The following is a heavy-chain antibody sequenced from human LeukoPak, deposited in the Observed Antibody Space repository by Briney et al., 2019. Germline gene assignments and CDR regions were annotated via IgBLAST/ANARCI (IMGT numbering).Heavy chain of an antibody. Sequence: SETLSLTCAVYGGSFSGYYWSWIRQPPGKGLEWIGEINHSGSTNYNPSLKSRVTISVDTSKNQFSLKLSSVTAADTAVYYCARRGRRSYYGSGSYFDYWGQGTLVTVSS. CDR2: INHSGST. CDR1: GGSFSGYY. V-gene: IGHV4-34*01. CDR3: ARRGRRSYYGSGSYFDY. J-gene: IGHJ4*02. D-gene: IGHD3-10*01.